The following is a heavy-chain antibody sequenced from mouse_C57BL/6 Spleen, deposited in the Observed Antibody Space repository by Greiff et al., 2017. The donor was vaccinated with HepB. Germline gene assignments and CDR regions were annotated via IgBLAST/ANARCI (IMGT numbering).Heavy chain of an antibody. V-gene: IGHV5-17*01. CDR2: ISSGSSTI. D-gene: IGHD4-1*01. J-gene: IGHJ1*03. Sequence: EVQVVESGGGLVKPGGSLKLSCAASGFTFSDYGMHWVRQAPEKGLEWVAYISSGSSTIYYADTVKGRFTISRDNAKNTLFLQMTSLRSEDTAMYYCARRLGREGYFDVWGTGTTVTVSS. CDR1: GFTFSDYG. CDR3: ARRLGREGYFDV.